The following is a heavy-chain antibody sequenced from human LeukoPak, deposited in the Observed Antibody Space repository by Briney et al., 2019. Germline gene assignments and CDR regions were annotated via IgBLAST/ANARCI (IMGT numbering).Heavy chain of an antibody. CDR2: ISAYNGNT. V-gene: IGHV1-18*01. D-gene: IGHD6-19*01. Sequence: GASVKVSCKASGYTFTSYGISWVRQAPGQGLEWMGWISAYNGNTNYAQKLQGRVTMTTDTSTSTAYMELRSLRSDDTAVYYCARDSSSGWYFDAFDIWGQGTMVTVSS. J-gene: IGHJ3*02. CDR1: GYTFTSYG. CDR3: ARDSSSGWYFDAFDI.